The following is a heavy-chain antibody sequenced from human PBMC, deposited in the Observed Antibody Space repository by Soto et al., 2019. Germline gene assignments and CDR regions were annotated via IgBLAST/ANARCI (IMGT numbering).Heavy chain of an antibody. CDR3: TRDQPITP. V-gene: IGHV3-49*04. CDR1: GFTFGDYA. CDR2: IRSKGSGGTS. D-gene: IGHD3-10*01. Sequence: GGSLSLSCTASGFTFGDYAMSWVRQAPGKGLEWVGFIRSKGSGGTSEYAASVKGRFTFSRDDSKSIAYLQMNSPKIEDTAVYYCTRDQPITPWGQGTMVTVSS. J-gene: IGHJ3*01.